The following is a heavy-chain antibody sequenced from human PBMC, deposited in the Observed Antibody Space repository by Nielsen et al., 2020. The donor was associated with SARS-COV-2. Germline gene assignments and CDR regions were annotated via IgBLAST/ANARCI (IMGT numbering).Heavy chain of an antibody. J-gene: IGHJ4*02. CDR1: GFTFSSYS. Sequence: GESLKISCAASGFTFSSYSMNWVRQAPGKGLDWVSYISTSSRTIYYADSVKGRFTISRDNAKNSLYLQMNSLRAEYTAVYYCARDGGRVYLDYWGQGTLVTVSS. V-gene: IGHV3-48*04. D-gene: IGHD3-16*01. CDR2: ISTSSRTI. CDR3: ARDGGRVYLDY.